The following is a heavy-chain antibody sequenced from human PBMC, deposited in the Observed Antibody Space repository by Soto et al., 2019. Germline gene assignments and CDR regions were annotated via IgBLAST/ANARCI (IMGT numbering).Heavy chain of an antibody. D-gene: IGHD2-15*01. CDR2: IYYSGST. Sequence: SETLSLTCTVSGGSIGSSGYYWGWIRQPPGKGLEWIGSIYYSGSTYYNPSLKSRVTISVDTSKNQFSMKLSFVTAADTAVYYCARKDGNCPGPTCYSPFDSWGQGTLVTVSS. V-gene: IGHV4-39*01. CDR3: ARKDGNCPGPTCYSPFDS. J-gene: IGHJ4*02. CDR1: GGSIGSSGYY.